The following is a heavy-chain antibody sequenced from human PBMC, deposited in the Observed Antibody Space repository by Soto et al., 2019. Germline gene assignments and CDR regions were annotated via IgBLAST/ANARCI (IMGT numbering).Heavy chain of an antibody. V-gene: IGHV3-23*01. CDR2: VSESGLAN. CDR1: GFTFSNSA. D-gene: IGHD2-2*01. Sequence: PGVSLRLSCAAAGFTFSNSAMSWVRQAPGEVLEWHAGVSESGLANYEVDSVKGRVCIDRDNAENTLSLQMHTMGADDSAVYYCANEDAVVVPAVSPYLDVWGKGTAVT. J-gene: IGHJ6*03. CDR3: ANEDAVVVPAVSPYLDV.